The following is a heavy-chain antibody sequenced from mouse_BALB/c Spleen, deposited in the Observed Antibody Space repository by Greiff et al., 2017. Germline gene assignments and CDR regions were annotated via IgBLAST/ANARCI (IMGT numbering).Heavy chain of an antibody. J-gene: IGHJ3*01. CDR1: GFSLTSYG. Sequence: VMLVESGPDLVAPSQSLSITCTVSGFSLTSYGVHWVRQPPGKGLEWLVVIWSDGSTTYNSALKSRLSISKDNSKSQVFLKMNSLQTDDTAMYYCAKPGAYGNYPFAYWGQGTLVTVSA. CDR2: IWSDGST. D-gene: IGHD2-1*01. CDR3: AKPGAYGNYPFAY. V-gene: IGHV2-6-2*01.